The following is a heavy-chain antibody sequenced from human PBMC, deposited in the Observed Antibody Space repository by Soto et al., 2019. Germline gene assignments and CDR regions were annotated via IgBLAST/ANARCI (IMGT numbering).Heavy chain of an antibody. CDR2: MSGSGGTT. D-gene: IGHD3-3*01. CDR1: GFTFSSYA. V-gene: IGHV3-23*01. CDR3: AKGDTSGYFDYYMDV. Sequence: GGSLRLSCAAAGFTFSSYAMSWVRQAPGQGLEWVSTMSGSGGTTFYADSVKGRFTISREKSKSTLFLQMNSLRAEDTAVYYCAKGDTSGYFDYYMDVWGKGTTVTVSS. J-gene: IGHJ6*03.